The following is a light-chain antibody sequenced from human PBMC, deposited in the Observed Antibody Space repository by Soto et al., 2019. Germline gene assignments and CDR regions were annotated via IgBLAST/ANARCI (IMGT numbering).Light chain of an antibody. CDR3: QRLSDYPIT. CDR1: QDISSY. V-gene: IGKV1-9*01. J-gene: IGKJ5*01. Sequence: DIQLTQSPSFLSASVGDRVTITCRASQDISSYLAWYQQKPGKAPQFLLYAAATLRVGVPSRFSESRSGTEFTLTISSLQPEDSATYYCQRLSDYPITFGQGTRLEIK. CDR2: AAA.